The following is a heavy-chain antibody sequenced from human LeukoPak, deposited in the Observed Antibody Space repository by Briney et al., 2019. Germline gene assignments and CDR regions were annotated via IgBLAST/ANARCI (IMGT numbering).Heavy chain of an antibody. CDR2: ISWNSGSI. V-gene: IGHV3-9*01. Sequence: GRSLRLSCAASGFTFDDYAMHWVRQAPGKGLEWVSGISWNSGSIGYADSVKGRFTISRDSAKNSLYLQMNSLRAEDTALHYCAKDYNAAFDYWGQGTLVTVSS. CDR3: AKDYNAAFDY. J-gene: IGHJ4*02. CDR1: GFTFDDYA. D-gene: IGHD1-1*01.